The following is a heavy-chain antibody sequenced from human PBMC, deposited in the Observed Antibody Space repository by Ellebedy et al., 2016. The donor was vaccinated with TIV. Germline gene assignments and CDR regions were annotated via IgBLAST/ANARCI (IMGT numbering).Heavy chain of an antibody. CDR2: ISSSSSYI. D-gene: IGHD3-9*01. CDR1: GFTFSNYS. CDR3: ARDTSRNYDILTGYYTPYYYGMDV. Sequence: GESLKISXAASGFTFSNYSMNWVRQAPGKGLEWVSSISSSSSYIYYADSVKGRFIISRDNAKNSLYLQMNSLRADDTAGYYCARDTSRNYDILTGYYTPYYYGMDVWGQGTTVTVSS. V-gene: IGHV3-21*01. J-gene: IGHJ6*02.